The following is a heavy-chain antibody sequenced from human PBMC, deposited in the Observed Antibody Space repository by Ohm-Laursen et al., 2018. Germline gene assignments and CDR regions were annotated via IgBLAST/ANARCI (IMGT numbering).Heavy chain of an antibody. D-gene: IGHD6-19*01. V-gene: IGHV4-59*11. J-gene: IGHJ2*01. CDR2: IYYIGSA. Sequence: SETLSLTCTVSSGSINSHYWSWIRQPPGKGLEWIGYIYYIGSANYNPSLKSRVTMSVDTSKNQFSLKLSSVTAADTAVYYCARELFPGIAVLFGSYWYFDLWGRGTLVTVSS. CDR3: ARELFPGIAVLFGSYWYFDL. CDR1: SGSINSHY.